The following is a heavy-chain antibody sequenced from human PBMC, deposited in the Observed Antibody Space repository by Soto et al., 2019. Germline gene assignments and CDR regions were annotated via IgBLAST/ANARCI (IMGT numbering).Heavy chain of an antibody. Sequence: QVQLQESGPGLVKPSQTLSLTCTVSGGSISSGGYYWSWIRQHPGKGLEWIGYIYYSGSTYYNPSRKSRVTISVDTSKNQFSLKLSSVTAADTAVYYCVYGDYEGYFDYWGQGTLVTVSS. CDR1: GGSISSGGYY. CDR2: IYYSGST. J-gene: IGHJ4*02. D-gene: IGHD4-17*01. V-gene: IGHV4-31*03. CDR3: VYGDYEGYFDY.